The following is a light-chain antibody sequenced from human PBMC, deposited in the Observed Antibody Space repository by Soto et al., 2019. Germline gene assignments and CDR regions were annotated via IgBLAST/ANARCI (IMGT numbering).Light chain of an antibody. CDR3: QQRYNWPPT. CDR2: DAS. V-gene: IGKV3-11*01. CDR1: QSVSSF. J-gene: IGKJ1*01. Sequence: EIVLTQSPGTLSLSPGERATLSCRASQSVSSFLAWYQQKAGQAPRLLIYDASHRATGIPARFSGSGSGTDFTLTINSLEPEDFALYYCQQRYNWPPTFGQGTKLDIK.